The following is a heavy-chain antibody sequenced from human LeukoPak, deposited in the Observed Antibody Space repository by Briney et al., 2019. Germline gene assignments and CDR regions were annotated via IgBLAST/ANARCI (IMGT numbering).Heavy chain of an antibody. Sequence: ASVKVSCKASGYTFTSYYMHWVRQAPGQGLEWMGIINPSGGSTSYAQKFQGRVTMTRDTSTSTVYMELSSLRSEDTAVYYCARGSRGDYYGSGSYYQTDYWGQGTLVTVSS. CDR2: INPSGGST. D-gene: IGHD3-10*01. CDR1: GYTFTSYY. J-gene: IGHJ4*02. CDR3: ARGSRGDYYGSGSYYQTDY. V-gene: IGHV1-46*01.